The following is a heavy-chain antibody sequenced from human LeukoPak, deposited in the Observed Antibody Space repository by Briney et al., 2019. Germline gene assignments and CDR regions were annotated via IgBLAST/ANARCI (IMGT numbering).Heavy chain of an antibody. Sequence: ASVNLSCKASGYTFTSYFLHWVRHGPGQGLEWVGIFNPTSGSTTYAQKFLGRVTVTRDRSTSTVYMELNSLRSEDTAEYYCARDGGFSSGYYRGLYWGQGTLVTVSS. D-gene: IGHD6-19*01. J-gene: IGHJ4*02. CDR3: ARDGGFSSGYYRGLY. CDR1: GYTFTSYF. V-gene: IGHV1-46*01. CDR2: FNPTSGST.